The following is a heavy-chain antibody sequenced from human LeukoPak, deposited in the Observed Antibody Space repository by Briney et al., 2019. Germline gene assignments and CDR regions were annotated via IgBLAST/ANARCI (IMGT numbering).Heavy chain of an antibody. J-gene: IGHJ3*02. Sequence: ASVKVSCKASGYTFTSYAMNWVRQAPGQGLEWMGWISAYNGNTNYAQKLQGRVTMTTDTSTSTAYMELRSLRSDDTAVYYCARSYSSSWYNAFDIWGQGTMVTVSS. CDR1: GYTFTSYA. CDR2: ISAYNGNT. V-gene: IGHV1-18*01. D-gene: IGHD6-13*01. CDR3: ARSYSSSWYNAFDI.